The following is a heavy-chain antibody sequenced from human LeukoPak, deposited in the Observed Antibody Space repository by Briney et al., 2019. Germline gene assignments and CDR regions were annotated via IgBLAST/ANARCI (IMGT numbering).Heavy chain of an antibody. V-gene: IGHV3-23*01. CDR2: ISGSGGST. J-gene: IGHJ4*02. CDR3: AREKPDYGDPY. Sequence: GGSLRLSCAASGFTFRSYAMSWVREAPGKGLEWVSAISGSGGSTYYADSVKGRFTISRDNAKNSLYLQMNSLRAEDTAVYYCAREKPDYGDPYWGQGTLVTVSS. CDR1: GFTFRSYA. D-gene: IGHD4-17*01.